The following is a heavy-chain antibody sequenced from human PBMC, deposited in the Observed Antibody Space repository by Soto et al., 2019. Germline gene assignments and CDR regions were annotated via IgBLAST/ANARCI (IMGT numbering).Heavy chain of an antibody. CDR2: IIPIFGTA. V-gene: IGHV1-69*01. Sequence: QVQLVQSGAEVKKPGSSVKVSCKASGGTFSSYAISWVRQAPGQGLEWMGGIIPIFGTANYAQKFQGRVTITADESTSTAYMELSSLRSEDTAVYYCARGRHYYDSSGYVWFDPWGQGTLVTVSS. J-gene: IGHJ5*02. CDR3: ARGRHYYDSSGYVWFDP. D-gene: IGHD3-22*01. CDR1: GGTFSSYA.